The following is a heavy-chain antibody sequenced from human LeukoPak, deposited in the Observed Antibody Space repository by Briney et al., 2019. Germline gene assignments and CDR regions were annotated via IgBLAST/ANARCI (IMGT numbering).Heavy chain of an antibody. CDR3: ARRSAVAIDC. CDR1: GGSISSYY. J-gene: IGHJ4*02. D-gene: IGHD6-19*01. CDR2: IYYSGST. V-gene: IGHV4-59*05. Sequence: SETLSLTCTVSGGSISSYYWSWIRQPPGKGLEWIGSIYYSGSTYYNPSLKSRVTISVDTSKNQFSLKLSSVTAADTAVYYCARRSAVAIDCWGQGTLVTVSS.